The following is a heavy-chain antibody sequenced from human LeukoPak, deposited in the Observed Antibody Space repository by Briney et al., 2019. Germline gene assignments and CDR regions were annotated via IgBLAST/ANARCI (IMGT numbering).Heavy chain of an antibody. D-gene: IGHD4-17*01. CDR2: IGGSGGYT. V-gene: IGHV3-23*01. CDR1: GFAFSSYA. Sequence: PGGSLRLSCAASGFAFSSYAMTWVRQAPGKGLEWVSGIGGSGGYTYYADSVKGRFTISRDNTKNTLYLQMISLRAEETAVYYCATSFYGDDVYWGQGTLVTVSS. CDR3: ATSFYGDDVY. J-gene: IGHJ4*02.